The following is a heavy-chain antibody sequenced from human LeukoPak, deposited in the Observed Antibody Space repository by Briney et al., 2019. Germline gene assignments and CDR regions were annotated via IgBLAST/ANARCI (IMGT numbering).Heavy chain of an antibody. V-gene: IGHV3-11*04. Sequence: GGSLRLSCAASGFTFSDYYMSWIRQAPGKGLEWVSYISSSGSTIYYADSVKGRFTTSRDNAKNSLYLQMNSLRAEDTAVYYCARALWELLNAFDIWGQGTMVTVSS. D-gene: IGHD1-26*01. CDR3: ARALWELLNAFDI. CDR1: GFTFSDYY. J-gene: IGHJ3*02. CDR2: ISSSGSTI.